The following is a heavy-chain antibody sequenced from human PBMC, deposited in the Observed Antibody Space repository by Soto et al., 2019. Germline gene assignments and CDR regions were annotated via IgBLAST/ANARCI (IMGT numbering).Heavy chain of an antibody. Sequence: QVQLQESGPGLVRPSQTLTLTCNVSGGSISSDHYHWTWIRQPPGKGLEWIGYIHYSGSVHYNPSLLSRVTMVVYTSEDLCSLKLSYVAAADPAVDFCVREVDGGDRAYYGLDVWGQGNTVTVSS. CDR3: VREVDGGDRAYYGLDV. CDR1: GGSISSDHYH. CDR2: IHYSGSV. J-gene: IGHJ6*02. V-gene: IGHV4-30-4*01. D-gene: IGHD2-21*02.